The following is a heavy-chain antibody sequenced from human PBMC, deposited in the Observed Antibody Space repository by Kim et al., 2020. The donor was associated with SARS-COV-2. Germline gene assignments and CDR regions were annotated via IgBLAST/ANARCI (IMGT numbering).Heavy chain of an antibody. V-gene: IGHV3-66*01. CDR1: GFTVSSNY. CDR2: IYSGGST. CDR3: ARDRSGIAARGYYGMDV. Sequence: GGSLRLSCAASGFTVSSNYMSWVRQAPGKGLEWVSVIYSGGSTYYADSVKGRFTISRDNSKNTLYLQMNSLRAEDTAVYYCARDRSGIAARGYYGMDVWGQGTTVTVSS. J-gene: IGHJ6*02. D-gene: IGHD6-6*01.